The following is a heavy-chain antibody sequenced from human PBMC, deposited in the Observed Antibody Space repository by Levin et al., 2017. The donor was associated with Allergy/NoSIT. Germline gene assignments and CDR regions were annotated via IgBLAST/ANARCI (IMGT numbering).Heavy chain of an antibody. D-gene: IGHD3-16*01. CDR3: ARSVYDYVWGSYQNWFNP. CDR2: IYYSGST. CDR1: GGSISSSSYY. V-gene: IGHV4-39*07. J-gene: IGHJ5*02. Sequence: SETLSLTCTVSGGSISSSSYYWGWIRQPPGKGLEWIGSIYYSGSTYYNPSLKSRVTISVDTSKNQFSLKLSSVTAADTAVYYCARSVYDYVWGSYQNWFNPWGQGTLVTVSS.